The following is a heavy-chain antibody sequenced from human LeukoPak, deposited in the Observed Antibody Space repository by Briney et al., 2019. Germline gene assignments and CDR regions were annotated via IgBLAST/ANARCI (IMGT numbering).Heavy chain of an antibody. D-gene: IGHD7-27*01. CDR2: IGSDSTYI. V-gene: IGHV3-21*01. CDR3: ATGDGY. Sequence: GGSLRLSCAASGFXFSSYSMNWVRQAPGKGLEWVSSIGSDSTYIYYTDSVKGRFTISRDNAKNSLYLQMNSLRAEDTAVYYCATGDGYWGQGTLVTVSS. CDR1: GFXFSSYS. J-gene: IGHJ4*02.